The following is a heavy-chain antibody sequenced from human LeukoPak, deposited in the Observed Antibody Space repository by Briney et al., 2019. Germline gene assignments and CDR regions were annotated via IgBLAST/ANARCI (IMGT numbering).Heavy chain of an antibody. CDR2: IYYSGST. Sequence: SETLSLTCTVSGGSISSRTYYWAWIRQPPGQGLEWIVNIYYSGSTYYNPSLKSRLTMSVDTSKNQFSLNLRSVTAADTAVYYCARVSHYYDSSGYPVYFDYWGQGTLVTVSS. D-gene: IGHD3-22*01. CDR1: GGSISSRTYY. J-gene: IGHJ4*02. CDR3: ARVSHYYDSSGYPVYFDY. V-gene: IGHV4-39*07.